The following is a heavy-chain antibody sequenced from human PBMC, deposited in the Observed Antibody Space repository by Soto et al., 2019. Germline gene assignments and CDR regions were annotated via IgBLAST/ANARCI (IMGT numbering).Heavy chain of an antibody. V-gene: IGHV4-59*01. J-gene: IGHJ6*02. CDR2: IYYSGST. CDR1: GGSISSYY. D-gene: IGHD5-18*01. Sequence: SETLSLTCTVSGGSISSYYWSWIRRPPGKGLEWIGYIYYSGSTNYNPSLKSRVTISVDTSKNQFSLKLSSVTAADTAVYYCAGEGYGPYYYYYYAMDVWGQGTTVTVSS. CDR3: AGEGYGPYYYYYYAMDV.